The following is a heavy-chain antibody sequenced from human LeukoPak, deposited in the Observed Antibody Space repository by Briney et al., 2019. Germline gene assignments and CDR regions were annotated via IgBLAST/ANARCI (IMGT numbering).Heavy chain of an antibody. D-gene: IGHD5-18*01. CDR1: GGSISSGGYY. V-gene: IGHV4-30-2*01. J-gene: IGHJ4*02. CDR3: ARAVAMARFDY. Sequence: PSETLSLTCTVSGGSISSGGYYWSWIRQPPGKGLEWIGYIYHSGSTYYNPSLKSRVTISVDRSKNQFSLKLSSVTAADTAVYYCARAVAMARFDYWGQGTLVTVSS. CDR2: IYHSGST.